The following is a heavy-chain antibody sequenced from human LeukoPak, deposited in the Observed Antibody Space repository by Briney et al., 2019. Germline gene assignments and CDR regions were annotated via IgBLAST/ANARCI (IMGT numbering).Heavy chain of an antibody. CDR2: IYYSGST. J-gene: IGHJ4*02. CDR1: GGSFSGYY. V-gene: IGHV4-59*01. Sequence: KPSETLSLTCAVYGGSFSGYYWSWIRQPPGKGLEWIGYIYYSGSTNYNPSLKSRVTISVDTSKNQFSLKLSSVTAADTAVYYCARSTYPWERDGDFDYWGQGTLVTVSS. CDR3: ARSTYPWERDGDFDY. D-gene: IGHD1-26*01.